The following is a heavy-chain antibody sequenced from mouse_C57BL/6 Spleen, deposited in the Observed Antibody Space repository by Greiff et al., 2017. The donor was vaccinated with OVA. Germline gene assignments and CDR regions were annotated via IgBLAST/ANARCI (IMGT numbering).Heavy chain of an antibody. Sequence: EVQLQQSGTVLARPGASVKMSCKTSGYTFTSYWMRWVKQRPGQGLEWIGALYPGSSDTSYNQKFKGKAKLTAVTSASTAYMELSSLTNVDSAVYYCTRSDYYCSSYAMDYWGQGTSVTVSS. V-gene: IGHV1-5*01. J-gene: IGHJ4*01. CDR1: GYTFTSYW. D-gene: IGHD1-1*01. CDR2: LYPGSSDT. CDR3: TRSDYYCSSYAMDY.